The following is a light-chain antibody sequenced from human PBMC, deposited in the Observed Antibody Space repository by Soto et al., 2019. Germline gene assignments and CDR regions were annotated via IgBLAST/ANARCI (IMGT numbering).Light chain of an antibody. J-gene: IGLJ1*01. CDR1: SSNIGTGYD. CDR2: GDN. CDR3: SSYTNINTRACV. V-gene: IGLV1-40*01. Sequence: QSVLTQPPSVSGAPGQRVTISCTGSSSNIGTGYDVHWYQQLPGTAPKVLIYGDNNRPSGVPDRFSGSKSGNTASLTISGLQAEDEAEYYCSSYTNINTRACVFGTGTKVTVL.